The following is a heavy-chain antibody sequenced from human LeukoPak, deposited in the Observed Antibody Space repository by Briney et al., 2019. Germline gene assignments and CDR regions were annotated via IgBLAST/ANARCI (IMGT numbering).Heavy chain of an antibody. CDR3: AKAARLGPSHFDY. J-gene: IGHJ4*02. CDR2: IWFDGNNK. D-gene: IGHD6-25*01. Sequence: GGSLRLSCAASGFTLTTYGMHWVRQAPGKGLEWVAVIWFDGNNKFYADSVKGRFTVSRDNSKNTLYLHMNSLRGEDTAVYYCAKAARLGPSHFDYWGRGTLVTVSS. V-gene: IGHV3-33*06. CDR1: GFTLTTYG.